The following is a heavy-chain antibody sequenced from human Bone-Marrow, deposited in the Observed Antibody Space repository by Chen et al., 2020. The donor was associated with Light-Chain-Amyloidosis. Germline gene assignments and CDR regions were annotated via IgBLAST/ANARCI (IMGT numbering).Heavy chain of an antibody. Sequence: EVQLLESGGGLVQPGEPLTLSCVASGLLFSRFWMTWVRQRPGKGLEWVANIKQNGTERYYVDSVKGRFTISRDNTKNSVYLQMNTLRAEDTAVYYCARANYWGSYRYNAQGFDYWGRGTLVTVSS. D-gene: IGHD3-16*02. J-gene: IGHJ4*02. V-gene: IGHV3-7*03. CDR3: ARANYWGSYRYNAQGFDY. CDR1: GLLFSRFW. CDR2: IKQNGTER.